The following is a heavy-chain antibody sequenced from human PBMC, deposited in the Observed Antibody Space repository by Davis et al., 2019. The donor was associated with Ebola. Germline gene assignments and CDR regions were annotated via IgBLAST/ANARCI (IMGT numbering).Heavy chain of an antibody. CDR2: IYYSGST. CDR3: ARARTGDLDWGFDP. D-gene: IGHD7-27*01. J-gene: IGHJ5*02. Sequence: SETLSLTCTVSGGSISSYYWSWIRQPPGKGLEWIGYIYYSGSTYYNPSLKSRVTISVDTSKNQFSLKLSSVTAADTAVYYCARARTGDLDWGFDPWGQGTLVTVSS. CDR1: GGSISSYY. V-gene: IGHV4-30-4*08.